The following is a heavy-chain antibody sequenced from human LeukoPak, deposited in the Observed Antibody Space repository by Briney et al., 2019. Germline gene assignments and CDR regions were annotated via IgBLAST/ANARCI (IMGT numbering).Heavy chain of an antibody. CDR1: GFTFSSYS. J-gene: IGHJ5*02. CDR3: ARDLNWNYVP. D-gene: IGHD1-7*01. Sequence: KPGGSLRLSCAASGFTFSSYSMNWVRQAPGKGLEWVSSISSSSSYIYYADSVKGRFTISRDNAKNPLYLQMNSLRAEDTAVYYCARDLNWNYVPCGQATLVTVSS. CDR2: ISSSSSYI. V-gene: IGHV3-21*01.